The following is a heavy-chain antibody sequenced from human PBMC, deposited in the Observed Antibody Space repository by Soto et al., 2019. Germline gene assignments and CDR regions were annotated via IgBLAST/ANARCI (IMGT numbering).Heavy chain of an antibody. D-gene: IGHD5-12*01. V-gene: IGHV1-69*13. Sequence: ASVKVSCKASGGTFSSYAISWVRQAPGQGLEWMGGIIPIFGTANYAQKFQGRVTITADESTSTAYMELSSLRSEDTAVYYCAREHGDGYMFDYWGQGTLVTVSS. CDR3: AREHGDGYMFDY. CDR2: IIPIFGTA. CDR1: GGTFSSYA. J-gene: IGHJ4*02.